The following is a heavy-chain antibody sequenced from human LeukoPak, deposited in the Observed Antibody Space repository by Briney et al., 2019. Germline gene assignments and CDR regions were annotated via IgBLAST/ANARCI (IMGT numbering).Heavy chain of an antibody. CDR1: GYTFTGYY. CDR2: INPNSGGT. CDR3: AREWGIAVAVKGY. V-gene: IGHV1-2*02. D-gene: IGHD6-19*01. J-gene: IGHJ4*02. Sequence: ASVKVSCKASGYTFTGYYMHWVRQAPGRGLEWMGWINPNSGGTNYARKFQGRVTMTRDTSISTAYMELSRLRSDDTAVYYCAREWGIAVAVKGYWGQGTLVTVSS.